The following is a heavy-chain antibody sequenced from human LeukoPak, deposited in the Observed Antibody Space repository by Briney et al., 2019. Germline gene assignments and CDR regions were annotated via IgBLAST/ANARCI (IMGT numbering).Heavy chain of an antibody. D-gene: IGHD3-22*01. CDR2: ISVRSNNI. CDR3: VRLRRNSDTSGYYYYFDY. J-gene: IGHJ4*02. CDR1: GYTFSSAC. V-gene: IGHV3-21*01. Sequence: AGGSLRPSWAAAGYTFSSACISCVRQPPGKWLEWVSSISVRSNNIYYADSGRGRSSTAKNDARDSLYMQMNRLIAARPAVYYCVRLRRNSDTSGYYYYFDYWGQGTLVTVSS.